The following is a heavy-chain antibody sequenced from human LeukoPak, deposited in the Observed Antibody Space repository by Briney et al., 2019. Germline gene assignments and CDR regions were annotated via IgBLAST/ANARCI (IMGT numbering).Heavy chain of an antibody. CDR1: GFTFNTYT. V-gene: IGHV3-30*18. Sequence: GGSLRLSCAASGFTFNTYTMNWVRQAPGKGLEWVAVISYDGSNKYYADSVKGRFTISRHSSKNTLYLQMNSLRAEDTAVYYCAKDDSGWHPLGLDNWGQGTLVTVSS. CDR3: AKDDSGWHPLGLDN. J-gene: IGHJ4*02. CDR2: ISYDGSNK. D-gene: IGHD6-19*01.